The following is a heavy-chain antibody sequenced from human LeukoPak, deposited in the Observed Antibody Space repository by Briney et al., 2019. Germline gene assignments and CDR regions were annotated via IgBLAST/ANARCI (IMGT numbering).Heavy chain of an antibody. CDR2: INPNSGGT. Sequence: ASVKVSCKASGYTFTGYYMHWVRRAPGQGLEWMGWINPNSGGTNYAQKFQGRVTMTRDTSISTAYMELSRLRSDDTAVYYCARGNGYYYGSGSYYNSYQYNWFDPWGQGTLVTVSS. J-gene: IGHJ5*02. D-gene: IGHD3-10*01. CDR1: GYTFTGYY. V-gene: IGHV1-2*02. CDR3: ARGNGYYYGSGSYYNSYQYNWFDP.